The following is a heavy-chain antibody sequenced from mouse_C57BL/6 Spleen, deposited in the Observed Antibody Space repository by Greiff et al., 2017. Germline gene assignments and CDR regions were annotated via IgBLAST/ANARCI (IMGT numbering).Heavy chain of an antibody. D-gene: IGHD1-1*01. CDR2: INPSTGGT. CDR1: GYSFTGYY. CDR3: AIPYYYSSSYGYFDV. V-gene: IGHV1-42*01. J-gene: IGHJ1*03. Sequence: VQLKQSGPELVKPGASVKISCKASGYSFTGYYMTWVKQSPEKSLEWIGEINPSTGGTTYNQTFKAKATLTVDKSSITAYMQLKSLTSGSSAVYYCAIPYYYSSSYGYFDVWGTGTTVTVST.